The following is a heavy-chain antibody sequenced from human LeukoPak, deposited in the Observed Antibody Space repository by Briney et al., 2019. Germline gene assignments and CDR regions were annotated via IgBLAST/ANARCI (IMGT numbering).Heavy chain of an antibody. CDR2: ISPSGSA. J-gene: IGHJ6*03. Sequence: SETLSLTCTVSAGSISSYYWTWIRQPPGKGLEWIGYISPSGSAYHNPSLKTRVTISVDTSKNQFSLKLTSVTAADTAVYYCARRHHYSYFMDVWGKGTTVTVSS. V-gene: IGHV4-4*09. CDR3: ARRHHYSYFMDV. CDR1: AGSISSYY.